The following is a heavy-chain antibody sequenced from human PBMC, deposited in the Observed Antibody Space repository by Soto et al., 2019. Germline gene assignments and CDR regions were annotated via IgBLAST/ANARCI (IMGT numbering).Heavy chain of an antibody. Sequence: GGSLRLSCAASGFTFSGSAMHWVRQASGKGLEWVGRIRSKANSYATAYAASVKGRFTISRDDSKNTAYLQMNSLKTEDTAVYYCTSYYDILTGYYPYFDYWGQGTLVTVSS. CDR1: GFTFSGSA. V-gene: IGHV3-73*01. J-gene: IGHJ4*02. D-gene: IGHD3-9*01. CDR3: TSYYDILTGYYPYFDY. CDR2: IRSKANSYAT.